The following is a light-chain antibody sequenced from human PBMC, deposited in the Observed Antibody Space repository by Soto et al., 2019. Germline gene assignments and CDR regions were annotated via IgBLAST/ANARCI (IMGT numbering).Light chain of an antibody. CDR1: QSVTSN. J-gene: IGKJ5*01. Sequence: EIVLTQSPATLSSFPGDRVTLSCRTSQSVTSNLAWYQQKPGQAPRLLIYGASTRATGIPARFSGSGSGTEFTLSISSLQSEDFAVYYCKQYKEWPPFTFGQGTRLEIK. V-gene: IGKV3-15*01. CDR2: GAS. CDR3: KQYKEWPPFT.